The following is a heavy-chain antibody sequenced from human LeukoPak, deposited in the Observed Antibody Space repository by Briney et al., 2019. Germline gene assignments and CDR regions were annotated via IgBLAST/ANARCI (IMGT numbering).Heavy chain of an antibody. CDR1: GYTFTSYA. Sequence: ASVKVSCKASGYTFTSYAMHWVRQAPGQRLEWMGWVNADNGNTKYSQKFQGRVTITRDTSASTAYMELSSLRSEDTAVYYCARVTGGSGWYWDWFDPWGQGTLVTVSS. D-gene: IGHD6-19*01. J-gene: IGHJ5*02. CDR2: VNADNGNT. CDR3: ARVTGGSGWYWDWFDP. V-gene: IGHV1-3*01.